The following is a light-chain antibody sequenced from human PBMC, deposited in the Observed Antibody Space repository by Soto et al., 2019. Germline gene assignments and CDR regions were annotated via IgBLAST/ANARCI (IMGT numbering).Light chain of an antibody. J-gene: IGKJ1*01. CDR1: QNIYYN. CDR3: LQYHNLWE. Sequence: ILMTQSPATVSVSPGEGATVSCRASQNIYYNVAWYQQRPGQAPRLLIYRASTRAPGVPARFSGSGSGTEFTLTISSLQPEDFTVYSCLQYHNLWEFGQGTKVDIK. V-gene: IGKV3-15*01. CDR2: RAS.